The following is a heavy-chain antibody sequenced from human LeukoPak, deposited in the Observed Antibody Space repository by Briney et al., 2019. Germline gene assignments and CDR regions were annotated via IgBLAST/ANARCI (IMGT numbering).Heavy chain of an antibody. Sequence: PSQTLSLTCTVSGGSISSGGYYWSWIRQHPGKGLEWIGYIYYSGSTYYNPSLKSRVTISVDTSKNQFSLKLSSVTAADTAVYYCARDGETLGAIDPWGQGTLVTVSS. D-gene: IGHD3-10*01. CDR1: GGSISSGGYY. CDR3: ARDGETLGAIDP. CDR2: IYYSGST. V-gene: IGHV4-31*03. J-gene: IGHJ5*02.